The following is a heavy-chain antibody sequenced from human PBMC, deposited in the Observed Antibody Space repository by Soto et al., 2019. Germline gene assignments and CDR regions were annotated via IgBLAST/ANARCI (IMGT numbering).Heavy chain of an antibody. CDR1: GFAISRGDY. V-gene: IGHV4-38-2*02. CDR3: ARQKVGTTFFDN. CDR2: IYPSVSS. D-gene: IGHD2-21*02. Sequence: SETLSLTCSVSGFAISRGDYWSWVRQPPGKRLEWIGSIYPSVSSYHNPSLATRLGLSIDASKNQFTLNLTSVTAADTALYFCARQKVGTTFFDNWGQGIQVTVSS. J-gene: IGHJ4*02.